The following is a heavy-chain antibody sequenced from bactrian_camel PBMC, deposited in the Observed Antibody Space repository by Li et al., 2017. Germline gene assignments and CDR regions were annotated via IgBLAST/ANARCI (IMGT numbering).Heavy chain of an antibody. Sequence: VQLVESGGGSVQSGGSLRLSCATSGFAFSRYTMTWVRQVPGKGLEWVSSQNSGGGVSYYADSVKGRFTLSQDNAENAVYLQMNNLRPEDTAVYYCAAGGKGGIWSSCPPPDGSDFGYWGQGTQVTVS. V-gene: IGHV3S40*01. CDR2: QNSGGGVS. CDR3: AAGGKGGIWSSCPPPDGSDFGY. CDR1: GFAFSRYT. J-gene: IGHJ6*01. D-gene: IGHD5*01.